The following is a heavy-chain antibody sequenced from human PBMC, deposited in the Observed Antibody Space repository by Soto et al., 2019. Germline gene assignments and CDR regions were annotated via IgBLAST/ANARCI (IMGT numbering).Heavy chain of an antibody. J-gene: IGHJ5*02. Sequence: QLQLQESGPGLVKPSETLSLTCTVSGGSISSSSYYWGWIRQPPGKGLEWIGSIYYSGSTYYNPSLKSRVTISVDTSKNQFSLKLSSVTAADTAVYYCARHLGYCSGGSCYNWFDTWGQGTLVTVSS. CDR2: IYYSGST. D-gene: IGHD2-15*01. CDR1: GGSISSSSYY. CDR3: ARHLGYCSGGSCYNWFDT. V-gene: IGHV4-39*01.